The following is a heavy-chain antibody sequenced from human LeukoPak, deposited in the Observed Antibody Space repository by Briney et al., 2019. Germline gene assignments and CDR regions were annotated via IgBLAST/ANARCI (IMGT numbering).Heavy chain of an antibody. D-gene: IGHD6-13*01. J-gene: IGHJ5*02. Sequence: PSETLSLTCTVSGGSISSYYWSWLRQPPGKGLEWIGYIYYSGSTNYNPSLKSRVTISVDTSKNQFSLKLSSVTAADTAVYYCASNPNRGLQQLEYWFDPWGQGTLVTVSS. CDR1: GGSISSYY. V-gene: IGHV4-59*01. CDR2: IYYSGST. CDR3: ASNPNRGLQQLEYWFDP.